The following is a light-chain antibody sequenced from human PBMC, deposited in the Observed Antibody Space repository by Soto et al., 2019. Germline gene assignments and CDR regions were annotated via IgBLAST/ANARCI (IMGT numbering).Light chain of an antibody. J-gene: IGKJ1*01. CDR2: GAS. Sequence: DIVLTQSPCTLSLSPGDRATLSCRTSESLGSNYLAWYQQKPGQAPRLLIYGASNRATGIPDRFSGSGSGTDFTLTISRLEPEDFAVYYCQQYGSSGTFGQGTKVDIK. V-gene: IGKV3-20*01. CDR3: QQYGSSGT. CDR1: ESLGSNY.